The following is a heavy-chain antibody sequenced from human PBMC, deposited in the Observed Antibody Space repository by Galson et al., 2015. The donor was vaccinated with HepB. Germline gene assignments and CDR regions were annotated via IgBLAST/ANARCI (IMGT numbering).Heavy chain of an antibody. Sequence: LSLTCTVSGGSISSYYWSWIRQPPGKGLEWIGYIYYSGSTNYNPSLKSRVTISVDTSKNQFSLKLSSVTAADTAVYYCARKAAAAGYFDYWGQGTLVTVSS. J-gene: IGHJ4*02. CDR2: IYYSGST. V-gene: IGHV4-59*08. D-gene: IGHD6-13*01. CDR1: GGSISSYY. CDR3: ARKAAAAGYFDY.